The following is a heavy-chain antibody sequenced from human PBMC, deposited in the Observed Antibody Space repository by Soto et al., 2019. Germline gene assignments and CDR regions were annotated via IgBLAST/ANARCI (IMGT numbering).Heavy chain of an antibody. D-gene: IGHD3-9*01. CDR1: GYTFTSYY. CDR3: ARALGLRFFAWSDVAFVF. V-gene: IGHV1-46*03. J-gene: IGHJ3*01. Sequence: GASVKVSCKASGYTFTSYYMHWVRQAPGQGLEWMGIINPSGGSTSYAQKFQGRVTMTRDTSTSTVYMELSSLRSEDTAVYYCARALGLRFFAWSDVAFVFWGQGTMVPFSS. CDR2: INPSGGST.